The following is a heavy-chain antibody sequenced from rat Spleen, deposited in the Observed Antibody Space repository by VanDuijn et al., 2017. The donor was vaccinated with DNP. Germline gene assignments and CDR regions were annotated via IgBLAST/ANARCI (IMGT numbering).Heavy chain of an antibody. V-gene: IGHV5S13*01. Sequence: EVQLVESGGGLVQPGRSLKLSCAASGFTFSNYGMAWVRQTPTKGLEWVASISTGGGNTYYEDSVKGRFTISRDNAKSTLYLQMNSLRSEDSATYYCTTTYNWFANWGQGTLVTVSS. J-gene: IGHJ3*01. CDR1: GFTFSNYG. D-gene: IGHD1-10*01. CDR3: TTTYNWFAN. CDR2: ISTGGGNT.